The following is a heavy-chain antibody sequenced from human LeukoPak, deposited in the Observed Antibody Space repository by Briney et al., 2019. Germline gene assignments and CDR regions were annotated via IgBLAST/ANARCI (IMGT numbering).Heavy chain of an antibody. Sequence: GGSPRLSCAASGFTFSNYRMNWVRQAPGKGLEWVSYISGSGSTIYYADSVKGRFTISRDNAKNSLYLQMNSLRAEDTAVYYCARDRYSYYYGSGSYVGNNWFDPWGQGTLVTVSS. V-gene: IGHV3-48*04. CDR2: ISGSGSTI. J-gene: IGHJ5*02. CDR3: ARDRYSYYYGSGSYVGNNWFDP. D-gene: IGHD3-10*01. CDR1: GFTFSNYR.